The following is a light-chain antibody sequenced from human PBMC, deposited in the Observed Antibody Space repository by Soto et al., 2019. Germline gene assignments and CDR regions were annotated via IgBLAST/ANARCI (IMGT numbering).Light chain of an antibody. CDR3: TSYRSTSTRYV. CDR1: SSDVGGYNY. J-gene: IGLJ1*01. Sequence: QSVLTQPASVSGSPGQSITISCTGTSSDVGGYNYVSWYQQNPGKAPKLMIYEVSNRPSGVSNRFSGSKSGNTASLTISGLQADDDADYYCTSYRSTSTRYVFGTGTQLTVL. V-gene: IGLV2-14*01. CDR2: EVS.